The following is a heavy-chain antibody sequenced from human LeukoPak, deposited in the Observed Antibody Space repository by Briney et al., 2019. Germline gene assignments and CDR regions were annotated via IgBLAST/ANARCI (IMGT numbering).Heavy chain of an antibody. D-gene: IGHD6-19*01. Sequence: SETLSLTCTVPGGSVTTYYWSWIRQSPGKGLEWIGYIYYSGGTNYNPSLKSRVTISTDASKNQFSLKLSSVTAADTAVYYCARDVSGWYYYFDPWGQGTLVTVSS. CDR3: ARDVSGWYYYFDP. J-gene: IGHJ5*02. V-gene: IGHV4-59*02. CDR1: GGSVTTYY. CDR2: IYYSGGT.